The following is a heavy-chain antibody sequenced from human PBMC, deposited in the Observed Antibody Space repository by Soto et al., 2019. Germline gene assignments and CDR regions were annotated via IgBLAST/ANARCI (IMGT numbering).Heavy chain of an antibody. CDR1: GRSISSYY. D-gene: IGHD3-22*01. CDR2: IYYSGST. J-gene: IGHJ1*01. Sequence: SETLSLTCTVSGRSISSYYWSWIRQPPGKGLEWIGYIYYSGSTNYNPSLKSRVTISVDTSKNQFSLKLSSVTAADTAVYYCASGYYYDSSPPWAQGTLVSVS. CDR3: ASGYYYDSSPP. V-gene: IGHV4-59*01.